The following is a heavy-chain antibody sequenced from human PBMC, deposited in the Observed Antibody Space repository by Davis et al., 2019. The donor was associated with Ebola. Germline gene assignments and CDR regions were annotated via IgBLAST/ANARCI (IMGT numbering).Heavy chain of an antibody. CDR2: IWYEGTDG. CDR3: AKTRSVVVVTASPFDY. J-gene: IGHJ4*02. Sequence: PGGSLRLSCEASGFSFDAYAMHWVRQAPGKGLEWVSSIWYEGTDGNYADSVRGRFIISRDDSKNTLYLQMNSLRAEDTAVYYCAKTRSVVVVTASPFDYWGQGTLVTVSS. V-gene: IGHV3-30*02. D-gene: IGHD2-21*02. CDR1: GFSFDAYA.